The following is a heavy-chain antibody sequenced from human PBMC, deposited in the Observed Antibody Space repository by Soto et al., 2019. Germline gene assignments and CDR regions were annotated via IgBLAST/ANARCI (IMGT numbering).Heavy chain of an antibody. CDR3: ARDRGYGDPRGVFDY. CDR2: ISYDGNNK. D-gene: IGHD4-17*01. CDR1: GFTFRSYA. Sequence: HPGGSLRLSCAASGFTFRSYAMHWVRQAPGKGLEWVAAISYDGNNKYDADSVKGRFTISRDNSKNTLYLQMNSLRAEDTAVYYCARDRGYGDPRGVFDYWGQGTLVTVSS. J-gene: IGHJ4*02. V-gene: IGHV3-30-3*01.